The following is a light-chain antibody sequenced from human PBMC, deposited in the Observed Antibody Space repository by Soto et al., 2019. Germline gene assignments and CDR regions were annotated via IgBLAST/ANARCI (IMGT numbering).Light chain of an antibody. J-gene: IGKJ3*01. Sequence: ETELTHSPATLSVSPCERATLSVRARQSVYVNLAWYQHKPGQSPRLLIYGGSTRVTGIPDRFSGSGSGTDFTLTISRLEPEDFAVYYCQQYGRSPPFIFGPGTKVDIK. V-gene: IGKV3-20*01. CDR2: GGS. CDR1: QSVYVN. CDR3: QQYGRSPPFI.